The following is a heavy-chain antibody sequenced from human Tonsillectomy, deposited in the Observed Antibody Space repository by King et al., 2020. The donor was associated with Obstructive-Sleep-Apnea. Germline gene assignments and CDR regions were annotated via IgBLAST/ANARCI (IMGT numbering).Heavy chain of an antibody. CDR3: ARDISFGGAPDY. Sequence: QLVQSGAEVKKPGASVKVSCKASGYTFTSYYMHWVRQAPGQGLEWMGIINPSGGSTSYAQKFQGRVTMTRDTSTSTVYMALSSLRSEDTAVYYCARDISFGGAPDYWGQGTLVTVSS. CDR1: GYTFTSYY. CDR2: INPSGGST. D-gene: IGHD3-16*01. V-gene: IGHV1-46*01. J-gene: IGHJ4*02.